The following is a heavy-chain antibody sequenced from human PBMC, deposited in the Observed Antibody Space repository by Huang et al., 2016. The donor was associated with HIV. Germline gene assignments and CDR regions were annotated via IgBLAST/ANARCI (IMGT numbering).Heavy chain of an antibody. CDR1: GGSISTDY. CDR3: ARDHHDFWRGYRRMYFFDH. J-gene: IGHJ4*02. D-gene: IGHD3-3*01. CDR2: IDYSGST. Sequence: QVQLQESGPGLVKPSETLSLTCTVSGGSISTDYGSWIRQHPGKGLEWIGSIDYSGSTSYSPSLKRRVTILLDTSKNQFSLRVNSVTAADTAMYYCARDHHDFWRGYRRMYFFDHWGQGTLVTVSS. V-gene: IGHV4-59*01.